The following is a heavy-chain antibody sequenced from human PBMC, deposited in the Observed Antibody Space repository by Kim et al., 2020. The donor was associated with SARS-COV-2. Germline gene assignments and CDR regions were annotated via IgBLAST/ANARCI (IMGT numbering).Heavy chain of an antibody. Sequence: GGSLRLSCAASGFRFRDYEMTWVRQAPGKGLEWISYISISGNIIHYADSVKGRFTISRDNAQSSLYLQMNSLRAEDTAVYYCAKVGGQDRGPGEPRRVRYYNYYYMDVWGQGTTVTVSS. V-gene: IGHV3-48*03. J-gene: IGHJ6*03. CDR1: GFRFRDYE. CDR3: AKVGGQDRGPGEPRRVRYYNYYYMDV. CDR2: ISISGNII. D-gene: IGHD3-16*01.